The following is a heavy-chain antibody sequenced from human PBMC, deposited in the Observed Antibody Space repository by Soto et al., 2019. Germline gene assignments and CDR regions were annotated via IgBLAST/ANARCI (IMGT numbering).Heavy chain of an antibody. V-gene: IGHV4-39*01. J-gene: IGHJ4*02. Sequence: SETLSLTCNVSGGSISSSSYYWGWIRQPPGKGLEWIGSIYYSGSTYYNPSLKSRVTISVDTSKNQFSLKLSSVTAADTAVYYCARIRIAAAGMGGFDYWGQGTLVTVSS. CDR3: ARIRIAAAGMGGFDY. CDR2: IYYSGST. CDR1: GGSISSSSYY. D-gene: IGHD6-13*01.